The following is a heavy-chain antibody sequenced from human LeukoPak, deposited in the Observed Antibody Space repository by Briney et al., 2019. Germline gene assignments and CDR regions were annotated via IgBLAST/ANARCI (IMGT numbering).Heavy chain of an antibody. Sequence: SETLSLTCTVSGDSISRSSYYWGWIRQPPGKGLEWIGSIYYSGSTYYNPSLKSRVTISVDTSKNQFSLKLSSVTAADTAVYYCARVGQLWLLEYYYYYMDVWGKGTTVTVSS. CDR2: IYYSGST. D-gene: IGHD5-18*01. V-gene: IGHV4-39*07. CDR3: ARVGQLWLLEYYYYYMDV. CDR1: GDSISRSSYY. J-gene: IGHJ6*03.